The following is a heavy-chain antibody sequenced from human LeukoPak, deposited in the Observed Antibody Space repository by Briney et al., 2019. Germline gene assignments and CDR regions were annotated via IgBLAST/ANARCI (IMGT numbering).Heavy chain of an antibody. CDR3: ARGDYYDSSGYYYGWFDP. D-gene: IGHD3-22*01. CDR1: GYTFTCYY. CDR2: MNPNSGNT. J-gene: IGHJ5*02. Sequence: GASVKVSCKASGYTFTCYYMHWVRQATGQGLEWMGWMNPNSGNTGYAQKFQGRVTITRNTSISKAYMELSSLRSEDTAVYYCARGDYYDSSGYYYGWFDPWGQGTLVTVSS. V-gene: IGHV1-8*03.